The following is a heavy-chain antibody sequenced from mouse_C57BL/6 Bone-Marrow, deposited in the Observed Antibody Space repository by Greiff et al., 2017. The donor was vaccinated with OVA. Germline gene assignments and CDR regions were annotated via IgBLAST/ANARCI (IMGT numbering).Heavy chain of an antibody. V-gene: IGHV5-16*01. CDR1: GFTFSDYY. CDR2: INYDGSST. Sequence: EVKLMESEGGLVQPGSSMKLSCTASGFTFSDYYMAWVRQVPEKGLEWVANINYDGSSTYYLDSLKSRFIISRDNAKNILYLQMSSLKSEDTATYYCARLGAMDYWGQGTSVTVSS. J-gene: IGHJ4*01. CDR3: ARLGAMDY.